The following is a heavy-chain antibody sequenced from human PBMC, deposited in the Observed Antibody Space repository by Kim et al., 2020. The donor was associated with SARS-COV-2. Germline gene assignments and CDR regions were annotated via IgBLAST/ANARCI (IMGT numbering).Heavy chain of an antibody. V-gene: IGHV3-48*03. CDR3: ARERYYYDSSGYYPTFDY. D-gene: IGHD3-22*01. CDR1: GFTFSSYE. Sequence: GGSLRLSCAASGFTFSSYEMNWVRQAPGKGLEWVSYISSSGSTIYYADSVKGRFTISRDNAKNSLYLQMNSLRAEDTAVYYCARERYYYDSSGYYPTFDYWGQGTLVTVSS. CDR2: ISSSGSTI. J-gene: IGHJ4*02.